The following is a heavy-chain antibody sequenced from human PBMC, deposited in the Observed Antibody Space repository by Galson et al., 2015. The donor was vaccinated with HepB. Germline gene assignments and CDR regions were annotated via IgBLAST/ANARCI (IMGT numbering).Heavy chain of an antibody. CDR1: GFIFSSYS. J-gene: IGHJ6*02. CDR3: ARDILISIPFFGVVIHPDYYYYGMDV. V-gene: IGHV3-21*01. D-gene: IGHD3-3*01. CDR2: ISSSSSYI. Sequence: SLRLSCAASGFIFSSYSMNWVRQAPGKGLEWVPSISSSSSYIYYADSVKGRFTISRDNAKNSLYLQMNSLRAEDTAVYYCARDILISIPFFGVVIHPDYYYYGMDVWGQGTTVTVSS.